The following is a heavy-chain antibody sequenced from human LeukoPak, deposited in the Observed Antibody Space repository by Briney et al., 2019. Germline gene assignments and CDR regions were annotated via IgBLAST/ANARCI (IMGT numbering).Heavy chain of an antibody. D-gene: IGHD5-18*01. CDR2: IYHGGST. Sequence: SETLPLTCTVSGGSISSGGYYWSWIRQHPGKGLEWIGEIYHGGSTNYNPSLKSRVTISVDKSKNQFSLKLSSVTAADTAVYYCASKRYTAPYYFDSWGQGPLVTVSS. CDR3: ASKRYTAPYYFDS. J-gene: IGHJ4*02. V-gene: IGHV4-31*03. CDR1: GGSISSGGYY.